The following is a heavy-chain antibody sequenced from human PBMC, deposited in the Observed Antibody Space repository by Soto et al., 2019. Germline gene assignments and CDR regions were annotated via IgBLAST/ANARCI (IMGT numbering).Heavy chain of an antibody. V-gene: IGHV4-30-4*01. CDR3: ATYVVVTAIGAGWFDS. Sequence: QVQLQESGPGLVKPSQTLSLTCTVSGGSISSGDYYWGWIRQSPGKGLEWIGYIHYSGITFYHPSLKCRVTRTVATSTDPFTLTLTAVTAANTAVYTGATYVVVTAIGAGWFDSGGQGTLVTVSS. CDR2: IHYSGIT. CDR1: GGSISSGDYY. J-gene: IGHJ5*01. D-gene: IGHD2-21*02.